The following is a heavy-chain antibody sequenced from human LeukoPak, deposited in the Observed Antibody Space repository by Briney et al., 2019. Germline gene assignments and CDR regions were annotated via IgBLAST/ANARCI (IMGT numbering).Heavy chain of an antibody. V-gene: IGHV3-30*02. CDR1: GFTFSSYG. CDR2: IRHDGSNK. Sequence: GGSLRLSCAASGFTFSSYGMHWVRQAPGKGLEWVAFIRHDGSNKYYADSVKGRFTISRDNSKNTLYLQMNSLRVEDTAVYYCAAGWYTFAPWGQGTPVTVSS. J-gene: IGHJ5*02. CDR3: AAGWYTFAP. D-gene: IGHD6-19*01.